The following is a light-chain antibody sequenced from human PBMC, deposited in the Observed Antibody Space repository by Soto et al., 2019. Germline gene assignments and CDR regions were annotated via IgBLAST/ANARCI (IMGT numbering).Light chain of an antibody. Sequence: EIVMTQSPATLSVSPGERATLSCRASQNVLSNLAWYQQRPGHAPRLLIYGASTRATGLPARFSGRGSGTDFTLTISSLEPEDFAVYYCQQRSNWPITFGQGTRR. CDR1: QNVLSN. J-gene: IGKJ5*01. CDR2: GAS. CDR3: QQRSNWPIT. V-gene: IGKV3-15*01.